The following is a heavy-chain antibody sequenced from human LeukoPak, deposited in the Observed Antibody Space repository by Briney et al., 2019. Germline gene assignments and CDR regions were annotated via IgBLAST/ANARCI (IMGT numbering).Heavy chain of an antibody. Sequence: ASVKVSCKASGYTFTGYYMHWVRQAPGQGLEWMGWINPNSGGTNYAQKFQGRVTMTRDTSISTAYMELSRLRSDDTAVYHCARDPGVVILFDYWGQGTLVTVSS. CDR2: INPNSGGT. V-gene: IGHV1-2*02. CDR1: GYTFTGYY. D-gene: IGHD3-3*01. J-gene: IGHJ4*02. CDR3: ARDPGVVILFDY.